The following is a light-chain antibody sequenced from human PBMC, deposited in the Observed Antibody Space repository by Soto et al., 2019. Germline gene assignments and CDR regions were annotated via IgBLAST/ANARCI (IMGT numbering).Light chain of an antibody. CDR3: QTYNSAPWT. CDR2: AAS. V-gene: IGKV1-27*01. Sequence: DIQMTQSPSSLSASVGDRVTITCRASQGISNYLAWYQQKPGKVPKLLIYAASTLQSGGPSRFSGSGSGTDFTLTISRLQPEDVANYYCQTYNSAPWTFGQGTKVEIK. CDR1: QGISNY. J-gene: IGKJ1*01.